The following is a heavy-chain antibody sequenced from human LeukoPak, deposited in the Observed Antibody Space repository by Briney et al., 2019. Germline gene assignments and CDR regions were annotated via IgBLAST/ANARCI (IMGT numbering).Heavy chain of an antibody. CDR1: GYTFTSYD. J-gene: IGHJ6*03. V-gene: IGHV1-8*03. D-gene: IGHD6-13*01. Sequence: ASVKVSCKASGYTFTSYDINWVRQATGQGLEWMGWMNPNSGNTGYAQKFQGRVTITRNTSISTAYMELSSLRSEDTAVYYCARGASSSSWYDYYYYMDVWGKGTTVTVSS. CDR3: ARGASSSSWYDYYYYMDV. CDR2: MNPNSGNT.